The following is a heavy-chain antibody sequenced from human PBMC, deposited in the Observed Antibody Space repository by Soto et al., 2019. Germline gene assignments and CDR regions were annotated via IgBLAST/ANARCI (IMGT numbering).Heavy chain of an antibody. CDR2: INHSGST. J-gene: IGHJ5*02. CDR3: ARASSCAYDSCAFDP. CDR1: GGSFSGYY. Sequence: SETLSLTCAVYGGSFSGYYWSWIRQPPGKGLEWIGEINHSGSTNYNPSLKSRVTISVDTSKNQFSLKLSSVTAADTAVYYCARASSCAYDSCAFDPWGQGTLVTVSS. V-gene: IGHV4-34*01. D-gene: IGHD3-16*01.